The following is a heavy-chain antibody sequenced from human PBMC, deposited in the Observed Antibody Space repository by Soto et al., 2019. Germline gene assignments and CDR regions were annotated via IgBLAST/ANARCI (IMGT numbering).Heavy chain of an antibody. D-gene: IGHD2-15*01. J-gene: IGHJ4*02. CDR2: ISSSSSYI. CDR3: ASVPSLSVVLAARTWNY. Sequence: EVQLVESGGGLVKPGGSLRLSCAASGFTLSSYSMNWVRQAPGKGLEWVSSISSSSSYIYYADSVKGRFTISRDNAKNSLSLQMNCLRAEDTSVYYCASVPSLSVVLAARTWNYWGQGTLVTVSS. V-gene: IGHV3-21*01. CDR1: GFTLSSYS.